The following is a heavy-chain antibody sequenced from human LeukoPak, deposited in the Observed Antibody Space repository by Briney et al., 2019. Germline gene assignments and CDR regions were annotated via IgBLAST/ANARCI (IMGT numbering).Heavy chain of an antibody. J-gene: IGHJ4*02. CDR2: MNPNSGNT. CDR1: GYSFTSYG. V-gene: IGHV1-8*01. D-gene: IGHD6-13*01. Sequence: ASVKVSCKASGYSFTSYGINWVRQVTGQGLEWMGWMNPNSGNTGSAQKFQGRVTMTRNTSISTDYMELSNLRSEDTAVYDCARRVAAGGTCMGYWGQGTLVTVSS. CDR3: ARRVAAGGTCMGY.